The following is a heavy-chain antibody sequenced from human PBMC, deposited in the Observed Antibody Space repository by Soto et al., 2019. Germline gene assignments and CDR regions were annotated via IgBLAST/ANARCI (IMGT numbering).Heavy chain of an antibody. V-gene: IGHV3-64*01. CDR1: VFTFSSFA. J-gene: IGHJ3*01. Sequence: GXSLRLSCAAAVFTFSSFAIHWVHQAPGKGLKYVAALSNNGGSTYYANSVKGRFPISRDDSQNMVYLQMGSLRTEDMAVYYCARAATFNAYDVWGQGTMVTVSS. D-gene: IGHD6-13*01. CDR3: ARAATFNAYDV. CDR2: LSNNGGST.